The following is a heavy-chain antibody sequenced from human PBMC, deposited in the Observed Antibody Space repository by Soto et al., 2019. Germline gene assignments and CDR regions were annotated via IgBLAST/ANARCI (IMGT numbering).Heavy chain of an antibody. CDR2: INHSGST. CDR3: ARAFYDTTGYSLDP. D-gene: IGHD3-22*01. V-gene: IGHV4-30-2*02. CDR1: GGTISSGGYS. Sequence: SETTSLTCAVCGGTISSGGYSWSWIRQPPGTGLEWIGDINHSGSTNYNPSLKSRVTISVDTSKKQFSLRLSSVTAADTAVYYCARAFYDTTGYSLDPWGQGTLVTVS. J-gene: IGHJ5*02.